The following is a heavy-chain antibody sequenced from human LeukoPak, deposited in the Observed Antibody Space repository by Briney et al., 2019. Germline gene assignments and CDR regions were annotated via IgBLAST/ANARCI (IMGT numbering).Heavy chain of an antibody. CDR3: ARVAYGDYYYFDY. D-gene: IGHD4-17*01. Sequence: ASVKVSCKASGYTFTSHGISWVRQAPGQGLEWMGWISAYNGNTNYAQKVQGRVTMTTDTSTRTAYMELRSLRSDDTAVYYCARVAYGDYYYFDYWGQGTLVTASS. CDR2: ISAYNGNT. CDR1: GYTFTSHG. V-gene: IGHV1-18*01. J-gene: IGHJ4*02.